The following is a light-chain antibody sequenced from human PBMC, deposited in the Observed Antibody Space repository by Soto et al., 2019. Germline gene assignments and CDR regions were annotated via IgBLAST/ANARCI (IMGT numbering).Light chain of an antibody. J-gene: IGKJ1*01. V-gene: IGKV3-15*01. CDR2: GAS. Sequence: EIVITQSPATPSVSPGEKNTPPPKATQSVSSNLAWYQQKPGQAPRLLIYGASTRATGIPARFSGSGSGTEFTLTISSLQSEDFAVYYCQQYNNWPPLTFGQGTKVDIK. CDR3: QQYNNWPPLT. CDR1: QSVSSN.